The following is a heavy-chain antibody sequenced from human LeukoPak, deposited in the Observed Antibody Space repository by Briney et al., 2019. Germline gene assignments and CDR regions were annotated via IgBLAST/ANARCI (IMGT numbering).Heavy chain of an antibody. J-gene: IGHJ4*02. CDR2: INHSGST. D-gene: IGHD6-19*01. CDR1: GGSFSGYY. Sequence: SETLSLTCAVYGGSFSGYYWSWIRQPPGKGLEWIGEINHSGSTNYNPSLKSRVTISVDTSKNQFFLKLSSVTAADTAVYYCARGSGWYGPYWGQGTLVTVSS. CDR3: ARGSGWYGPY. V-gene: IGHV4-34*01.